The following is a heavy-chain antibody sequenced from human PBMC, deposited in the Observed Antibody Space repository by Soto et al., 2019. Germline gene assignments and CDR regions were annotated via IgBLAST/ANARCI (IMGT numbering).Heavy chain of an antibody. CDR1: GFTFGDYA. Sequence: GGSLRLSCTASGFTFGDYAMSWFRQAPGKGLEWVGFIRSKAYGGTTEYAASVKGRFTISRDDSKSIAYLQMNSLKTEDTAVYYCTRVRKDCSGGSCYLPPYYYYGMDVWGQGTTVTV. J-gene: IGHJ6*02. CDR3: TRVRKDCSGGSCYLPPYYYYGMDV. CDR2: IRSKAYGGTT. V-gene: IGHV3-49*03. D-gene: IGHD2-15*01.